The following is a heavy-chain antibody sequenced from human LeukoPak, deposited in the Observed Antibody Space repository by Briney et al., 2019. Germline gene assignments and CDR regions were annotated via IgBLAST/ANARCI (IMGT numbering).Heavy chain of an antibody. CDR3: ARVDRDSSSWTFDY. CDR2: ISSSSSYI. Sequence: GGSQRLSCAASGFTFSSYSMNWVRQAPGKGLEWVSSISSSSSYIYYADSVKGRFTISRDNAKNSLYLQMNSLGAEDTAVYYCARVDRDSSSWTFDYWGQGTLVTVSS. CDR1: GFTFSSYS. J-gene: IGHJ4*02. D-gene: IGHD6-13*01. V-gene: IGHV3-21*01.